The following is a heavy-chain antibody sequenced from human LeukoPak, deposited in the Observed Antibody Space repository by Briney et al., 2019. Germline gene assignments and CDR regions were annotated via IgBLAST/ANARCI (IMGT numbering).Heavy chain of an antibody. CDR3: AGSIAAVGPFDY. V-gene: IGHV3-53*01. CDR2: IYSGGST. CDR1: GFTVSSNY. J-gene: IGHJ4*02. D-gene: IGHD6-13*01. Sequence: GGSLRLSCAASGFTVSSNYMSWVRQAPGKGLEWVSVIYSGGSTYYADSVKGRFTISRDNSKNTLYLQMKSLRAEDTAVYYCAGSIAAVGPFDYWGQGTLVTVSS.